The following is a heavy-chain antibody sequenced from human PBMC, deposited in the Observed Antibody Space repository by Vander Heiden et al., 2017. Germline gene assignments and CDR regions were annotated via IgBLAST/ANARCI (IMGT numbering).Heavy chain of an antibody. CDR1: GFTFGDYA. CDR2: IRSKAYGGTT. CDR3: TRDQGDYGDSPNFDY. J-gene: IGHJ4*02. Sequence: EVQLVESGGRLVKPGRSLRLSCTASGFTFGDYAMSWFRQAPGKGLEWVGFIRSKAYGGTTEYAASVKGRFTISRDDSKSIAYLQMNSLKTEDTAVYYCTRDQGDYGDSPNFDYWGQGTLVTVSS. V-gene: IGHV3-49*05. D-gene: IGHD4-17*01.